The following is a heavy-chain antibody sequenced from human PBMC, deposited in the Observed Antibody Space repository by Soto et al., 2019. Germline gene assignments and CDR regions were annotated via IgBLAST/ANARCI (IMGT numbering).Heavy chain of an antibody. V-gene: IGHV3-30*19. J-gene: IGHJ1*01. CDR3: ARWGTTGGLDV. CDR1: GFTFRSYV. D-gene: IGHD3-16*01. Sequence: QVQLVESGGGVVQPGTSLRVSCVGSGFTFRSYVMHWVRQAPGKGLEWVALTSYDGSDKYYDDSGRGRFTISRENSRNTVDLQMDSLRLEDTALYYCARWGTTGGLDVWGQGTLVSVSS. CDR2: TSYDGSDK.